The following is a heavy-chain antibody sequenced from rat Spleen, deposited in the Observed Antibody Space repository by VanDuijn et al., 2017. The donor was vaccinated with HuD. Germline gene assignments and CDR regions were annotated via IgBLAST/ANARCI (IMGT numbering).Heavy chain of an antibody. CDR1: GFSLTDYS. D-gene: IGHD1-6*01. Sequence: EVQLKESGPGLVQPSQTLSLTCTVSGFSLTDYSVHWVRQPPGKGLEWMGVMWSGGSTAYNSDLKSRLSISRDTSKSQVFLKMNSLQTEDTAIYFCTRDHSFWDNYYPGGFAYWGQGTLVTVSS. CDR2: MWSGGST. J-gene: IGHJ3*01. CDR3: TRDHSFWDNYYPGGFAY. V-gene: IGHV2S63*01.